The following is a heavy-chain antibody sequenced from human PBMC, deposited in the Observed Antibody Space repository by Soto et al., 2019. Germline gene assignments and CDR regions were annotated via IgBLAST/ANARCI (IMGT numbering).Heavy chain of an antibody. CDR2: IYYSGST. Sequence: PSATLSLTCTVSGGSVSSGDYYWSWIRQPPGKGLEWIGYIYYSGSTNYNPSLKSRVTISVDTSKNQFSLKLSSVTAADTAVYYCARGPSITGTGGGSGEWYFDYWGQGTLVTVSS. V-gene: IGHV4-61*08. CDR1: GGSVSSGDYY. CDR3: ARGPSITGTGGGSGEWYFDY. J-gene: IGHJ4*02. D-gene: IGHD1-20*01.